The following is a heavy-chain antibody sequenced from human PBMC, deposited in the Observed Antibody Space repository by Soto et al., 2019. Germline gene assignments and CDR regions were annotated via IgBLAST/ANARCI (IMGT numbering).Heavy chain of an antibody. J-gene: IGHJ4*02. CDR1: GGSFSGYY. Sequence: SETLSLTSAVYGGSFSGYYWSWIRQPPGKGLEWIGEINHSGSTNYNPSLKSRVTISVDTSKNQFSLKLSSVTAAATAVYYCARGVVADTNFGYWGQGTLVTVSS. V-gene: IGHV4-34*01. D-gene: IGHD2-15*01. CDR2: INHSGST. CDR3: ARGVVADTNFGY.